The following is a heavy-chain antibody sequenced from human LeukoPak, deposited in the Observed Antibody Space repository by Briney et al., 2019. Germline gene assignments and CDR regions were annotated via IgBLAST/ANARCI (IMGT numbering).Heavy chain of an antibody. CDR3: VKVYSWNNVFDP. Sequence: PSETLSLTCTVSGGSISGYYWTWIRQPAGKGLEWVARIYTDGSTDYNPSLKSRVTMSIDTSKSQFSLKLGSVTAADTAVYYCVKVYSWNNVFDPWGQGTLVTVSS. CDR1: GGSISGYY. V-gene: IGHV4-4*07. CDR2: IYTDGST. D-gene: IGHD1/OR15-1a*01. J-gene: IGHJ5*02.